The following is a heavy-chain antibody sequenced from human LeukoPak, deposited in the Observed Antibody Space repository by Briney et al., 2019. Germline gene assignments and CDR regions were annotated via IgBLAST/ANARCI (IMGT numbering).Heavy chain of an antibody. V-gene: IGHV3-7*04. CDR3: AGDSPGYGGYSY. CDR1: GFTFSRYW. CDR2: IKEDGSAK. D-gene: IGHD5-12*01. Sequence: PGGSLRLSCTASGFTFSRYWMTWVRQAPGKGLEWVANIKEDGSAKYYVDSMKGRFTISRDNAKNSLYLQINSLRAEDTAVYYCAGDSPGYGGYSYWGQGTLVTVSS. J-gene: IGHJ4*02.